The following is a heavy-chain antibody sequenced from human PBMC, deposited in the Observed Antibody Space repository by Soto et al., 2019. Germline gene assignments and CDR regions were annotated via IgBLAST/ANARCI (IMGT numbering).Heavy chain of an antibody. Sequence: QVQLQESGPGLVKPSETLSLTCTVSGGSISSFYWSWIRQPPGKGLEWIGYIYYSGRTNYNPSLKSRVTISVDTSKNQFSLRLSSVTAADTAVYYCARDPRVSSGWRKNYGREVWGQGTTVTVSS. CDR3: ARDPRVSSGWRKNYGREV. V-gene: IGHV4-59*01. CDR2: IYYSGRT. CDR1: GGSISSFY. J-gene: IGHJ6*02. D-gene: IGHD6-19*01.